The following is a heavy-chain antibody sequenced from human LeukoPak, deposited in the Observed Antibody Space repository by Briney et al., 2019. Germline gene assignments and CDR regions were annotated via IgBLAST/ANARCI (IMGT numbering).Heavy chain of an antibody. CDR3: AGKYYYDSGGYYYVDY. D-gene: IGHD3-22*01. CDR1: GGSISSSSYY. CDR2: IYYSGST. V-gene: IGHV4-61*05. J-gene: IGHJ4*02. Sequence: SETLSLTCTVSGGSISSSSYYWGWIHQPPGKGLEWIGYIYYSGSTNYNPSLKSRVTISIDASKNHFSLKLSSVTAADTAVYYCAGKYYYDSGGYYYVDYWGQGTLVTVSS.